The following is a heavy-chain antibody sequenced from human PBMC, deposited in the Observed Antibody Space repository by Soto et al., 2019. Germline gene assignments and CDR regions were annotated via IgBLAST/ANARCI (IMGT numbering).Heavy chain of an antibody. CDR3: ARESIAAGYYGMDV. D-gene: IGHD6-25*01. CDR1: GYTFTSYA. Sequence: ASVKVSCKASGYTFTSYAMHWVRQAPGQRLEWMGWINAGNGNKKYSQKFQGRVTITRDTSASTAYMELSSLRSEDTAVYYCARESIAAGYYGMDVWGQGTTVTVSS. V-gene: IGHV1-3*01. J-gene: IGHJ6*02. CDR2: INAGNGNK.